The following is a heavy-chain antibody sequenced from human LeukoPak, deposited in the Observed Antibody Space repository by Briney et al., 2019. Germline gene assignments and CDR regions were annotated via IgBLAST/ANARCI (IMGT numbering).Heavy chain of an antibody. D-gene: IGHD6-19*01. V-gene: IGHV4-34*01. CDR3: ARGSGQWLRYLDYYYYYMDV. Sequence: SETLSLTCAVYGGSFSGYYWSWIRQPPGKGLEWSGENNHSGSTNYNPSLKSRVPISVDTSKTQFSLKLSSVTAADTAVYYCARGSGQWLRYLDYYYYYMDVWGKGTTVTVSS. CDR2: NNHSGST. J-gene: IGHJ6*03. CDR1: GGSFSGYY.